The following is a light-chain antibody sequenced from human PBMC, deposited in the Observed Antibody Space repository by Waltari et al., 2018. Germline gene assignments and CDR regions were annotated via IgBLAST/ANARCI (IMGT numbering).Light chain of an antibody. CDR3: NSYAGSSSWV. V-gene: IGLV2-14*01. CDR1: SSDVGFYNY. CDR2: DVS. J-gene: IGLJ3*02. Sequence: QSALTQPASVSGSPGQSITISCTGTSSDVGFYNYVPWYQQHPGKAPKLRIYDVSERPSGVSNRFSGSKSGNTASLTISGLQAEDEADYYCNSYAGSSSWVFGGGTKLTVL.